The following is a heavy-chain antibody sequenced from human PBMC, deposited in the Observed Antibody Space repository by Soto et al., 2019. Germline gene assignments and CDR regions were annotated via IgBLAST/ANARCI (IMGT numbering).Heavy chain of an antibody. D-gene: IGHD6-19*01. V-gene: IGHV2-5*02. CDR3: AHFSGMINWFDP. Sequence: QGTLKEAGPTLVKPTQTLTLTCNFSGFSLATPGVAVGWLRQTPGKALEWLGHIYWDDDERYSPSLQNRLSITKDTSKNQVVLTMTNLKPLDTGTYYFAHFSGMINWFDPWGQGTLVTVPS. CDR2: IYWDDDE. J-gene: IGHJ5*02. CDR1: GFSLATPGVA.